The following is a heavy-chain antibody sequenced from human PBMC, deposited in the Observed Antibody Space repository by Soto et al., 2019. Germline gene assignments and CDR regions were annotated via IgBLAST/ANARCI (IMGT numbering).Heavy chain of an antibody. CDR2: INPSSGTT. Sequence: QVQLVQSGAEMKQPGASVKLSCQASGYIFIHCFMHWVRQAPGQGLEWMGGINPSSGTTTYAQKFPRRVTVTRDTSTSTVYMELSSLGSGATAMYYCARSLGETTSLFDYWGQGSLVTVSA. D-gene: IGHD1-26*01. CDR3: ARSLGETTSLFDY. J-gene: IGHJ4*02. V-gene: IGHV1-46*01. CDR1: GYIFIHCF.